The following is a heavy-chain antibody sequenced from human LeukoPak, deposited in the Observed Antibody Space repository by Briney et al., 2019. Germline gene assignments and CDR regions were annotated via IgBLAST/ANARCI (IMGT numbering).Heavy chain of an antibody. CDR1: GYTFTSYG. CDR2: ISAYNGNT. J-gene: IGHJ5*02. Sequence: ASVKVSCKASGYTFTSYGISWVRQAPGQGLEWMGWISAYNGNTNYAQKLRGRVTMTTDTSTSTAYMELRSLRSDDTAVYYCARDYRDDFWSGYFDPWGQGTLVTVSS. D-gene: IGHD3-3*01. CDR3: ARDYRDDFWSGYFDP. V-gene: IGHV1-18*01.